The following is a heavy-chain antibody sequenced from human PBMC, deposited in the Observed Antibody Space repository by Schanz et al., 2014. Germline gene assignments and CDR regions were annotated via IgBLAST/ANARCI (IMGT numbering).Heavy chain of an antibody. D-gene: IGHD2-2*01. J-gene: IGHJ4*02. V-gene: IGHV1-46*01. CDR1: GYTFTSYY. CDR2: INPSGGST. Sequence: QVQLVQSGAEVKKPGASVKVSCKASGYTFTSYYMHWVRQAPGQGLEWMGIINPSGGSTSYAQKCQGRVTMTRDTSTSTVYMELRSLTSGDTAVYYCARDVPINDDWGEGTPVTVSS. CDR3: ARDVPINDD.